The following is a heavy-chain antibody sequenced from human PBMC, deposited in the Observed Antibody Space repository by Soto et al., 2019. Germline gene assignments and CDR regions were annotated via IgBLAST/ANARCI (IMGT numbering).Heavy chain of an antibody. CDR1: GFTFSSYG. V-gene: IGHV3-30*18. CDR2: ISYDGSNK. Sequence: GGSLRLSCAASGFTFSSYGMHWVRQAPGKGLEWVAVISYDGSNKYYADSVKGRFTISRDNSKNTLYLQMNSLRAEDTAVYYCAKGGSAVAGTPVDYWGQGTLVTVSS. D-gene: IGHD6-19*01. CDR3: AKGGSAVAGTPVDY. J-gene: IGHJ4*02.